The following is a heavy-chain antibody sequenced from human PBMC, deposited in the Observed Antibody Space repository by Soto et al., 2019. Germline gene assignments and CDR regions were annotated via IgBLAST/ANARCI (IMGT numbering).Heavy chain of an antibody. V-gene: IGHV4-59*01. J-gene: IGHJ6*02. Sequence: SETLTLTCTDSGGSISGYYWTWIRQPPGRGLEWIGNIYYSGSTNYNPSLESRVTMSVDTSKNQFSLKLSSVTAADTAVYYCARAIFAFGDYYFGMDVWGQGTTVTVSS. CDR1: GGSISGYY. CDR2: IYYSGST. CDR3: ARAIFAFGDYYFGMDV. D-gene: IGHD3-10*01.